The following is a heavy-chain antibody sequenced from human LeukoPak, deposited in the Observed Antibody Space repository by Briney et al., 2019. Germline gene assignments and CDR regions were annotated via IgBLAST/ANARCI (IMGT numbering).Heavy chain of an antibody. CDR3: ARGSYDYVWGSYRYEPSFDY. CDR1: GGPFSGYY. D-gene: IGHD3-16*02. V-gene: IGHV4-34*01. CDR2: INHSGST. J-gene: IGHJ4*02. Sequence: ASETRSLTCAVYGGPFSGYYWSWIRQPPGKGLEWIGEINHSGSTNYNPSLKSRVTISVDTSKNQFSLKLSSVTAADTAVYYCARGSYDYVWGSYRYEPSFDYWGQGTLVTVSS.